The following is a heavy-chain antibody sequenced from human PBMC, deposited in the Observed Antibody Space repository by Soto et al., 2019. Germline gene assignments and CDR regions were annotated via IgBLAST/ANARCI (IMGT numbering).Heavy chain of an antibody. Sequence: SETLSLTCTVSGGSISSYYWSWIRQPPGKGLEWIGYIYYSGSTNYNPSLKSRVTISVDTSKNQFSLKLSSVTAADTAVYYCARGIAALRYWFDPWGQGTLATVSS. CDR2: IYYSGST. D-gene: IGHD6-6*01. CDR3: ARGIAALRYWFDP. V-gene: IGHV4-59*01. CDR1: GGSISSYY. J-gene: IGHJ5*02.